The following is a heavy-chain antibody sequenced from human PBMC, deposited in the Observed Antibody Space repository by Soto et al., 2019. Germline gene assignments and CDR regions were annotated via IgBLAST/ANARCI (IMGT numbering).Heavy chain of an antibody. CDR1: GYSFTFYY. D-gene: IGHD3-9*01. CDR3: ATGPRWGYFDWTYDY. J-gene: IGHJ4*02. CDR2: INPNSGGA. V-gene: IGHV1-2*02. Sequence: QVHLVQSGAEVKKPGASVRVSCKASGYSFTFYYLQWVRQAPGQGLAWMGKINPNSGGADYAEKFQGRVTMTRYTSINAAYMELSSLRSDDTAVYYCATGPRWGYFDWTYDYWGQGTLVTVSS.